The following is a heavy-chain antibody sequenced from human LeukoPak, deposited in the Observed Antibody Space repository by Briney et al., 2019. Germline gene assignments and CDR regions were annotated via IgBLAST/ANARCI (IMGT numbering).Heavy chain of an antibody. CDR1: GFTFSSYA. V-gene: IGHV3-15*01. D-gene: IGHD3-10*01. Sequence: GGSLRLSCAASGFTFSSYAMSWVRQAPGKGLEWIGRIKSKTDGETTNYAEPVRGRFTISRDDSKSAVYLQMNSLKIEDTAVYYCTTDLGTYYHGSQRLIPIDYWGQGTLVTVFS. CDR2: IKSKTDGETT. J-gene: IGHJ4*02. CDR3: TTDLGTYYHGSQRLIPIDY.